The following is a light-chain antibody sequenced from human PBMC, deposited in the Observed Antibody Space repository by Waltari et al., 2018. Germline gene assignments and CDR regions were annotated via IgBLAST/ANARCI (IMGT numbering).Light chain of an antibody. Sequence: QSALTQPASLSGSPGQSITISCTGTSSDVGSYNLVSWNQQNPGNAPKLMISEVNTRPSGVSTRCCGCKSGNTASRTISGLQAEDEADYYCCSYADETLIVFGGGTKLTVL. CDR1: SSDVGSYNL. CDR2: EVN. V-gene: IGLV2-23*02. CDR3: CSYADETLIV. J-gene: IGLJ2*01.